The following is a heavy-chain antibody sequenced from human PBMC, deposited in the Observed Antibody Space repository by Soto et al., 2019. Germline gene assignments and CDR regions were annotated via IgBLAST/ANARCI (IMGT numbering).Heavy chain of an antibody. CDR1: GFTFSSYA. V-gene: IGHV3-30-3*01. J-gene: IGHJ6*02. D-gene: IGHD6-6*01. Sequence: VQLVESGGGVVQPGRSLRLSCAASGFTFSSYAMHWVRQAPGKGLEWVAVISYDGSNKYYADSVKGRFTISRDNSKNTLYLQMNSLRAEDTAVYYCARAPGRVAARLHYYYGMDVWGQGTTVTVSS. CDR2: ISYDGSNK. CDR3: ARAPGRVAARLHYYYGMDV.